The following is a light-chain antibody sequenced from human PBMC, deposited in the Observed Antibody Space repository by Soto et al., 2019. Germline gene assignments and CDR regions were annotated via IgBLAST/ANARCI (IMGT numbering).Light chain of an antibody. CDR2: EVT. V-gene: IGLV2-14*01. Sequence: QSVLTQPASVSGSPGQSITISCTETSSDLRGYNYVSWYQHHPGKAPKLIIYEVTERPSGVSTRFSGSKSGNTASLTISGRQAEDEADYYCSSYRDSSTLLVFGGGTKLTVL. CDR3: SSYRDSSTLLV. J-gene: IGLJ3*02. CDR1: SSDLRGYNY.